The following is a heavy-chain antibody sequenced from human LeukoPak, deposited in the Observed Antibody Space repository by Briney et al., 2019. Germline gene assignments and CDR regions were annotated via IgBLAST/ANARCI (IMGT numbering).Heavy chain of an antibody. CDR2: ISAYNGNT. CDR3: ARDPSRTVAGWFYYYGMDV. V-gene: IGHV1-18*01. Sequence: ASVKVSCKASGYTFTSYGISWVRQAPGQGLEWMGWISAYNGNTNYAQKLQGRVTMTTDTSTSTAYVELRSLRSDDTAVYYCARDPSRTVAGWFYYYGMDVWGQGTTVTVSS. D-gene: IGHD6-19*01. CDR1: GYTFTSYG. J-gene: IGHJ6*02.